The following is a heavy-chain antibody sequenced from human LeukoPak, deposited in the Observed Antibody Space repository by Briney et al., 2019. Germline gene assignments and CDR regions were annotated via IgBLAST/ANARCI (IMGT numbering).Heavy chain of an antibody. J-gene: IGHJ6*04. D-gene: IGHD2-2*01. CDR1: GGSISSYY. CDR2: IYYSGST. Sequence: SETLSLTCTVSGGSISSYYWSWIRQPPGKGLEWIWHIYYSGSTKYNPSLKSRVTISVDTSKNQFSLELSSVTAADTAVYYCARVVPGALGYYYYGMDVWGKGTTVTVSS. V-gene: IGHV4-59*01. CDR3: ARVVPGALGYYYYGMDV.